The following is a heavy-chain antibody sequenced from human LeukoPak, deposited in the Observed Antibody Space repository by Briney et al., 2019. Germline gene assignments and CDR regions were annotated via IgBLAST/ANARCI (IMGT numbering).Heavy chain of an antibody. CDR1: GFTFSSYW. CDR2: IKQDGSEK. V-gene: IGHV3-7*04. Sequence: GGPLRLSYAASGFTFSSYWMSWVRQAPGKGLEWVANIKQDGSEKYYVDSVKGRFTISRDNAKNSLYLQMNSLRAEDTAVYYCARVMITFGGVIVTTFDYWGQGTLVTVSS. J-gene: IGHJ4*02. CDR3: ARVMITFGGVIVTTFDY. D-gene: IGHD3-16*02.